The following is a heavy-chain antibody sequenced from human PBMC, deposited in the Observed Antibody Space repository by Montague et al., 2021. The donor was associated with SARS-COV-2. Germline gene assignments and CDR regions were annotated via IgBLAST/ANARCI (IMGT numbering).Heavy chain of an antibody. Sequence: SETLSLTCTVSGGSVSSSSYYWGWIREPPGKGLEWIGSIYYTGGTYYNPSLKSRVTISVDTSKNQFSLKLSSVTAADTAVYYCARHITGSGNAFDIWGQGTMVTVSS. D-gene: IGHD3-10*01. V-gene: IGHV4-39*01. CDR2: IYYTGGT. CDR1: GGSVSSSSYY. CDR3: ARHITGSGNAFDI. J-gene: IGHJ3*02.